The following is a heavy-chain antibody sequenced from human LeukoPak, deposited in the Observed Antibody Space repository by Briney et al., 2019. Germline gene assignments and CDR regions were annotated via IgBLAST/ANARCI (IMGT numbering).Heavy chain of an antibody. J-gene: IGHJ4*02. CDR3: ATRSGYENFDY. D-gene: IGHD5-12*01. CDR1: GYTFTSYD. Sequence: ASVKVSSKASGYTFTSYDINWVRQATGQGLEWMGWMNPNSGNTGYAQKFQGRVTITRNTSISTAYMELSSLRSEDTAVYYCATRSGYENFDYWGQGTLVTVSS. V-gene: IGHV1-8*03. CDR2: MNPNSGNT.